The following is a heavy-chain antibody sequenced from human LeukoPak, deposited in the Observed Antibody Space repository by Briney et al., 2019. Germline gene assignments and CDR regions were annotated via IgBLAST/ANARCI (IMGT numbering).Heavy chain of an antibody. D-gene: IGHD6-13*01. J-gene: IGHJ4*02. CDR3: ARVTGYRIEDYFDY. V-gene: IGHV4-59*01. CDR1: GGSISPYY. CDR2: IYYSGST. Sequence: SETLSLTCTVSGGSISPYYWSWIRQPPGKGLEWIGYIYYSGSTNYNPSLKSRVTISVETSKNEFSLKLRSVTAADTAVYYCARVTGYRIEDYFDYWGQGTLVTVSS.